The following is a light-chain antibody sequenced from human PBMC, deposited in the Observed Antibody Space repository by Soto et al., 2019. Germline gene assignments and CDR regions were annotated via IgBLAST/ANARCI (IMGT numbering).Light chain of an antibody. CDR3: QKYNGH. CDR2: DAS. CDR1: QSISRW. J-gene: IGKJ4*01. Sequence: DIQMTQSPSMVSASVGDRVTITCRASQSISRWLAWYQQKPGKAPNLLIYDASTLQSGVPSRFSGSGSGTDFTLTISSLQPDDFATYSCQKYNGHFGGGTKV. V-gene: IGKV1-5*01.